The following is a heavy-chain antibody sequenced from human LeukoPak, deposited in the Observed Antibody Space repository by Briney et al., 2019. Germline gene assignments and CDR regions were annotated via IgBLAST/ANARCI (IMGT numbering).Heavy chain of an antibody. J-gene: IGHJ4*02. CDR1: GDSITRTPSY. V-gene: IGHV4-39*01. Sequence: SETLSVTCTVSGDSITRTPSYWGWIRHPPGKGLEWLGTVYYTGTTYSNPSLKSRGTISVDTSINQFSVKLRSVTAADTAVYYCSRLADYKCGWWTIDYWGQGTLVTVCS. CDR3: SRLADYKCGWWTIDY. CDR2: VYYTGTT. D-gene: IGHD6-19*01.